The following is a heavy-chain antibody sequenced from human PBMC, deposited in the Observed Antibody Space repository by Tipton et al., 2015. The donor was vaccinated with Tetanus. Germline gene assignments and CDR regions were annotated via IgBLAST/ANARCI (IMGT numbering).Heavy chain of an antibody. CDR2: IYYSGST. Sequence: TLSLTCTVSGGSITAGGYFWSWIRQLPGKGLEWIGNIYYSGSTYYNPSLKSRVAISVDTSKNQFFLKVNSVTAADTAMYYCARDGGNYFYYGMNVWGRGAAVTVSS. V-gene: IGHV4-31*03. CDR1: GGSITAGGYF. J-gene: IGHJ6*02. CDR3: ARDGGNYFYYGMNV.